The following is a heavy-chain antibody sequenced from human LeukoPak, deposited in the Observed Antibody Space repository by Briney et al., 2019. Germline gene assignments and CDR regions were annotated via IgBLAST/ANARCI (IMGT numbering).Heavy chain of an antibody. CDR3: AREGLYYYEAGWANAFDI. Sequence: GASVKVSCKASGYTFTSYGISWVRQAPGQGLEWMGWISAYNGNTNYAQKLQGRVTITADESTSTAYMELSSLRSEDTAVYYCAREGLYYYEAGWANAFDIWGQGTMVTVSS. V-gene: IGHV1-18*01. D-gene: IGHD3-22*01. J-gene: IGHJ3*02. CDR1: GYTFTSYG. CDR2: ISAYNGNT.